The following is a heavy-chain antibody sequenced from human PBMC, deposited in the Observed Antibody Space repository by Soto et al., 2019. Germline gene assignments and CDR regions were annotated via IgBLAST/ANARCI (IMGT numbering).Heavy chain of an antibody. CDR3: ARAPREGVVVPAPQIGYYYGMDV. V-gene: IGHV1-69*01. Sequence: QVQLVQSGAEVKKPGSSVKVSCKASGGTFSSYAISWVRQAPGQGLEWMGGIIPIFGTANYAQKFQGRVTITADESTSTAYMELSSLRSEDTAVYYCARAPREGVVVPAPQIGYYYGMDVWGQGTTVTVSS. CDR1: GGTFSSYA. CDR2: IIPIFGTA. D-gene: IGHD2-2*01. J-gene: IGHJ6*02.